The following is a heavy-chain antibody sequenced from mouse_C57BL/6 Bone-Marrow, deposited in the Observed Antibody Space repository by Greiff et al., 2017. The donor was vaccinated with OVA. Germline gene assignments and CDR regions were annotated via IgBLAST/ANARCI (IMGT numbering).Heavy chain of an antibody. Sequence: QVQLQQPGAELVMPGASVKLSCKASGYTFTSYWMHWVKQRPGQGLEWIGEIDPSDSYTNYNQKFKGKSTLTVDKSSSTAYMQLSSLTSEDSAVYYCACPGSKFSFAYWGQGTLVTVSA. CDR3: ACPGSKFSFAY. J-gene: IGHJ3*01. CDR2: IDPSDSYT. D-gene: IGHD2-5*01. V-gene: IGHV1-69*01. CDR1: GYTFTSYW.